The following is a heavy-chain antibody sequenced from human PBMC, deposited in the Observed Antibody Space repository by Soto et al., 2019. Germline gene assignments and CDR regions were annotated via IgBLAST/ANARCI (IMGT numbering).Heavy chain of an antibody. V-gene: IGHV1-69*13. J-gene: IGHJ6*02. CDR2: IISISDTT. D-gene: IGHD2-2*01. CDR3: AREGKDIVVVPAAINRVYEYYYGMDV. Sequence: GASVKVSCKASGGTFSSYAISWVRQAPGQGLEWMGGIISISDTTNYAQKFQGRVTITADESTSTAYMELSSLRSEDTAVYYCAREGKDIVVVPAAINRVYEYYYGMDVWGQGTTVTVSS. CDR1: GGTFSSYA.